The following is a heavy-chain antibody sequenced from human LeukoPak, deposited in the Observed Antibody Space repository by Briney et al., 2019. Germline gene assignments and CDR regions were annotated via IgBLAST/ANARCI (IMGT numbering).Heavy chain of an antibody. Sequence: PSETPSLTCTVSGGSISSYYWSWIRQSPGKGLEWIGYIYDSGSTNYSPSLKSRLTISIDTSRNQFSLKLSSVTAADTAVYYCARVKATAGTYFDYWGQGTLVTVSS. CDR2: IYDSGST. CDR3: ARVKATAGTYFDY. V-gene: IGHV4-59*01. CDR1: GGSISSYY. D-gene: IGHD6-13*01. J-gene: IGHJ4*02.